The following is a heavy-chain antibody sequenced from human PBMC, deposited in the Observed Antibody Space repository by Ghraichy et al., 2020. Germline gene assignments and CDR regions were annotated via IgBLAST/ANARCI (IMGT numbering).Heavy chain of an antibody. D-gene: IGHD3-3*01. J-gene: IGHJ6*02. CDR1: GFTFTNAW. CDR2: IKSKTDGGTI. Sequence: GGSLRLSCSASGFTFTNAWMSWVRQAPGKGLERVGRIKSKTDGGTIDYTAPVKGRFTISRDEAKNTLYLQRNSLKTEDTAVYYCTTDLIKRFLDELRDISYDDYGMDVWSQGTTVTVSS. V-gene: IGHV3-15*05. CDR3: TTDLIKRFLDELRDISYDDYGMDV.